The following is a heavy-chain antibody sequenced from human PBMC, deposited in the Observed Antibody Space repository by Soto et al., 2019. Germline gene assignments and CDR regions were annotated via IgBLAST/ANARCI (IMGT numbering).Heavy chain of an antibody. CDR2: ISYDGSNK. J-gene: IGHJ5*02. V-gene: IGHV3-30-3*01. CDR3: ARVRYSGSSPPYGWWFDP. Sequence: GGSLRLSCAASGFTFSSYAMHWVRQAPGKGLEWVAVISYDGSNKYYADSVKGRFTISRDNSKNTLYLQMNSLRAEDTAVYYCARVRYSGSSPPYGWWFDPWGQGTLVTVSS. CDR1: GFTFSSYA. D-gene: IGHD1-26*01.